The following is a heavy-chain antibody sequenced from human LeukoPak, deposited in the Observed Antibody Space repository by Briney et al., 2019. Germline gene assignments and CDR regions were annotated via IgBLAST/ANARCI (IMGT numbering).Heavy chain of an antibody. CDR3: AGGFASSWYYFDY. V-gene: IGHV4-59*01. D-gene: IGHD6-13*01. Sequence: SETLSLTCTVSGGSISNFYWSWIRQSPGERLEWMGYIYNSGSTNYNPSLKSRVTISVDTSKNQFSLKLSFVTAADTAMYYCAGGFASSWYYFDYWGQGTLVTVSS. CDR1: GGSISNFY. J-gene: IGHJ4*02. CDR2: IYNSGST.